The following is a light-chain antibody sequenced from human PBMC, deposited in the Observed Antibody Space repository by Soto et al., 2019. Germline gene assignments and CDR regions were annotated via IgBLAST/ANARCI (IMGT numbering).Light chain of an antibody. CDR1: SSDVGGYNF. V-gene: IGLV2-14*01. Sequence: QSVLTQPASVSGSPGQSITISCTGTSSDVGGYNFVSWYQQHPGKAPKLIIYEVSNRPSGVSHRFSGSKSGNTASLTISGLQAEEEADYCCSSYKSNSTWVFGGGTKLTVL. CDR3: SSYKSNSTWV. CDR2: EVS. J-gene: IGLJ2*01.